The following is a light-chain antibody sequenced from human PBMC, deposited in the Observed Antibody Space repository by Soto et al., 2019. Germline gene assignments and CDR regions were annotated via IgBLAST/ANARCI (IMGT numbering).Light chain of an antibody. J-gene: IGLJ1*01. CDR2: EVS. CDR3: CSYAGSSTFAYV. Sequence: QSVLTQPASVSGSPGQSITTSCTGTSSDVGSYNLVSWYQQHPGKAPKLMIYEVSKRPSGVSNRFSGSKSGNTASLTISRLQAEDEADYYCCSYAGSSTFAYVFGTGTKVTVL. CDR1: SSDVGSYNL. V-gene: IGLV2-23*02.